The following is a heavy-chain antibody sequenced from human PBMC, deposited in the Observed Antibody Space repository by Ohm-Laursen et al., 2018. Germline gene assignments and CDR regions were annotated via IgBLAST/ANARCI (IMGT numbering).Heavy chain of an antibody. CDR1: GFAFSSFG. CDR3: AKDVGVAFAYDS. Sequence: SLRLSCAASGFAFSSFGMHWVRQAPGKGLEWVAVVSYDERYKNYVDSVKGRFTVSRDNSKDTLYLQMNSLRNEDTAIYYCAKDVGVAFAYDSWGQGTLVTVSS. D-gene: IGHD2-15*01. V-gene: IGHV3-30*18. CDR2: VSYDERYK. J-gene: IGHJ4*02.